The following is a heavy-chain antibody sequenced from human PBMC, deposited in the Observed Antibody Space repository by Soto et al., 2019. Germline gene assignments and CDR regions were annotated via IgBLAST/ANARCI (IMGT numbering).Heavy chain of an antibody. CDR1: GFTFSSYS. CDR3: AREGSYWNDVGPD. Sequence: EGSLRLSCAASGFTFSSYSMNWVRQAPGKGLEWVSSISISSSYIYYADSVKGRFTISRDNAKNSLYLQMNSLRAEDTAVYFCAREGSYWNDVGPDWGQGTLVTVSS. CDR2: ISISSSYI. D-gene: IGHD1-1*01. J-gene: IGHJ4*02. V-gene: IGHV3-21*01.